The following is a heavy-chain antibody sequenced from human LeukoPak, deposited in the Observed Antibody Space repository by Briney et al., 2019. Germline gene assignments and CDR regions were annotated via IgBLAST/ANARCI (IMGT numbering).Heavy chain of an antibody. J-gene: IGHJ4*02. CDR1: GFTFDDYA. Sequence: GGSLRLSCAASGFTFDDYAMHWVRQAPGKGLEWVSGISWNSGSIGYTDSVKGRFTISRDNAKNSLYLQMNSLRAEDTALYYCAKELGKWGQGTLVTVSS. V-gene: IGHV3-9*01. CDR2: ISWNSGSI. CDR3: AKELGK.